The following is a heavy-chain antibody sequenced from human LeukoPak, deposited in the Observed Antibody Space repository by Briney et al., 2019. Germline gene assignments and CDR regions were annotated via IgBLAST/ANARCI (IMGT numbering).Heavy chain of an antibody. CDR2: IYYSGST. J-gene: IGHJ5*02. Sequence: SETLSLTCTVSGYSISSGFYWGWIRQPPGKGLEWIGYIYYSGSTNYNPSLKSRVTISVDTSKNQFSLKLSSVTAADTAVYYCARDPGRSSGWYGEGWFDPWGQGTLVTVSS. CDR3: ARDPGRSSGWYGEGWFDP. D-gene: IGHD6-19*01. CDR1: GYSISSGFY. V-gene: IGHV4-61*01.